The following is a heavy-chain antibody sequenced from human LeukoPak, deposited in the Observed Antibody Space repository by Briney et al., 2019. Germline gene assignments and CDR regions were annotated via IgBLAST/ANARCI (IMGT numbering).Heavy chain of an antibody. V-gene: IGHV1-18*01. Sequence: ASVKVSCKASGYTFTSYGISWVRQAPGQGLEWMGWISAYNGNTNYAQKLQGRVTMTRDTSTNTVYMELSSLRSEDTAVYYCARDLSGSPRNQYDYWGQGTLVTVSS. J-gene: IGHJ4*02. CDR3: ARDLSGSPRNQYDY. CDR1: GYTFTSYG. CDR2: ISAYNGNT. D-gene: IGHD1-26*01.